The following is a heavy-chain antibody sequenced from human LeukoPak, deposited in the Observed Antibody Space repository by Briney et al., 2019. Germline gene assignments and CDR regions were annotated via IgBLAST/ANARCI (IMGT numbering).Heavy chain of an antibody. CDR2: IIPILGIA. V-gene: IGHV1-69*04. D-gene: IGHD6-19*01. CDR1: VGTFSNYA. CDR3: ASVAVAGPPSDY. J-gene: IGHJ4*02. Sequence: SVKVSCKASVGTFSNYAISWVRQAPGQGLEWMGRIIPILGIANYAQKFQGRVTITADKSTSTAYMELSSLRSEDTAVYYCASVAVAGPPSDYWGQGTLVTVSS.